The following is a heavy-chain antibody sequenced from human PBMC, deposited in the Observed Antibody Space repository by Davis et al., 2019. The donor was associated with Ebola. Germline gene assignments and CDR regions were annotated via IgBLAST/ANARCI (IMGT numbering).Heavy chain of an antibody. V-gene: IGHV3-53*01. CDR3: ARSFINWNYSYYYYYGMDV. CDR2: IYSGGST. D-gene: IGHD1-7*01. J-gene: IGHJ6*02. CDR1: GFTVSSNY. Sequence: GESLKISCAASGFTVSSNYMSWVRQAPGKGLEWVSVIYSGGSTYYADSVKGRFTISRDNAKNSLYLQMNSLRAEDTAVYYCARSFINWNYSYYYYYGMDVWGQGTTVTVSS.